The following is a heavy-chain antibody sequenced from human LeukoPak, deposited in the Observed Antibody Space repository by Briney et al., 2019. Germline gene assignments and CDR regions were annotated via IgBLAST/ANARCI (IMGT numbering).Heavy chain of an antibody. Sequence: PGRSLRLSCAASGFTFDDFAMHWVRQAPGKGLGWVSGINWNSDTRAYADSVKGRFTISRDNAKNFVYLQMSSLRAEDTAFYYCAKDVDESVAGNNWFDPWGQGTLVTVSS. CDR3: AKDVDESVAGNNWFDP. CDR1: GFTFDDFA. J-gene: IGHJ5*02. CDR2: INWNSDTR. V-gene: IGHV3-9*01. D-gene: IGHD6-19*01.